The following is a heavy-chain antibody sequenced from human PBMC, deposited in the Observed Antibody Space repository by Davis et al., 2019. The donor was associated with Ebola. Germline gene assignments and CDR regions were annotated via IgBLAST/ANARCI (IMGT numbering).Heavy chain of an antibody. J-gene: IGHJ3*01. D-gene: IGHD3-10*01. Sequence: ASVKVSCKASGYTFTSYGISWVRQAPGQGLEWMGRIKPDRGGTIYAQQFQGRVTMTRDTSITTAYMELSRLRSDDTAVYYCARDPGLLWFGSDSFDVWGQGTLVTVSS. CDR3: ARDPGLLWFGSDSFDV. CDR1: GYTFTSYG. CDR2: IKPDRGGT. V-gene: IGHV1-2*06.